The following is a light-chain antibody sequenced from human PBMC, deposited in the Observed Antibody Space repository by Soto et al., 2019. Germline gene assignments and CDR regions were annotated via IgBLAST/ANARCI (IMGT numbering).Light chain of an antibody. CDR2: DVT. CDR1: SSDVGSYNY. Sequence: QSVLTQPASVSGAPGQSIAISCTGTSSDVGSYNYVSWYQQHPGKAPKLIIYDVTNRPSGVSNPFSGSKSGNTASLTISVLQPEDEADYYCSSYTTSNTRQIVFGTGTKVTVL. V-gene: IGLV2-14*03. J-gene: IGLJ1*01. CDR3: SSYTTSNTRQIV.